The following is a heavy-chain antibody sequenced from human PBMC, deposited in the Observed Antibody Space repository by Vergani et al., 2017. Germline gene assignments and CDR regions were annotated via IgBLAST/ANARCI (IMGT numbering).Heavy chain of an antibody. CDR3: ESPRTALYSSGWYPQAHAFDI. Sequence: QVQIQQWGAGLLKPSETLSLTCAVYGGSFRGYNWSWIRPPPGKGQEWMGEINHSGRTNYNTSHKSPVTISVDTSKNQFSLKLSSVTAADAAGYYYESPRTALYSSGWYPQAHAFDIWGQGTMVTVSS. CDR2: INHSGRT. J-gene: IGHJ3*02. V-gene: IGHV4-34*01. D-gene: IGHD6-19*01. CDR1: GGSFRGYN.